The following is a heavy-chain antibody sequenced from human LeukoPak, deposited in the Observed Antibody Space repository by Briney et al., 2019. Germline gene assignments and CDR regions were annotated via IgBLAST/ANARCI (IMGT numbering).Heavy chain of an antibody. CDR3: AREVVAAGPRGGDFDY. J-gene: IGHJ4*02. CDR2: IIPIFGTA. CDR1: GGTFSSYA. D-gene: IGHD6-13*01. Sequence: EASVKVSCTASGGTFSSYAISWVRQAPGQGLEWMGGIIPIFGTANYAQKFQGRVTITADESTSTAYMELSSLRSEDTAVYYCAREVVAAGPRGGDFDYWGQGTLVTVSS. V-gene: IGHV1-69*13.